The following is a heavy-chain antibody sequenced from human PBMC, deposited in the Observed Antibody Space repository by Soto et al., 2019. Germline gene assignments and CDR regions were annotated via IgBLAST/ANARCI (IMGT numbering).Heavy chain of an antibody. CDR3: SRGDDSSGSVDY. J-gene: IGHJ4*02. CDR2: INAGNGNT. V-gene: IGHV1-3*01. D-gene: IGHD3-22*01. Sequence: ASVKVSCKASGYTFTSYAMHWVRQAPGQRLEWMGWINAGNGNTKYSQKFQGRVTITRDTSASTAYMELSSLRSEDTAVYYCSRGDDSSGSVDYWGQGTLVTVSS. CDR1: GYTFTSYA.